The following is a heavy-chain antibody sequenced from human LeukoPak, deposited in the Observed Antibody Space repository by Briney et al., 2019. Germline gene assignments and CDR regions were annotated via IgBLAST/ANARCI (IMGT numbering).Heavy chain of an antibody. CDR3: TRRFDGGNSEVDS. D-gene: IGHD4-23*01. Sequence: GGSLKLSSAASGFTFSGSAMHWVRQASGKGLEWVGRIRSKANSYATAYAASVKGRFTISRDDSKNTAYLQMNSLKTEDTAVYYCTRRFDGGNSEVDSWGQGTLVTVSS. CDR1: GFTFSGSA. V-gene: IGHV3-73*01. CDR2: IRSKANSYAT. J-gene: IGHJ4*02.